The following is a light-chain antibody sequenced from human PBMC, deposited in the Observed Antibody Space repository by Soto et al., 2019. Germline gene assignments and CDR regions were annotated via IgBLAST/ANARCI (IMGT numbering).Light chain of an antibody. V-gene: IGKV1-5*03. CDR1: QSIDTW. Sequence: DIQMTQSPSILSASVGDRVTITCRASQSIDTWLAWHQQKPGKAPKLLISKASNLESGVPSRFSGSGSGTEFTLTISSLQPDDFATYYCQKYNSYRAFGQGTKVDIK. CDR3: QKYNSYRA. CDR2: KAS. J-gene: IGKJ1*01.